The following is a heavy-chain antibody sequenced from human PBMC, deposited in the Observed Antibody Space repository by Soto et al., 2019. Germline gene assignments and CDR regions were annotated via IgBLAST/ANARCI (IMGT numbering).Heavy chain of an antibody. CDR3: ARGGTDYGDYEPYYYYGTDV. CDR1: GGSFSGYY. CDR2: INHSGST. D-gene: IGHD4-17*01. J-gene: IGHJ6*02. Sequence: SETLSLTCAVYGGSFSGYYWSWIRQPPGKGLEWIGEINHSGSTNYNPSLKSRVTISVDTSKNQFSLKLSSVTAADTAVYYCARGGTDYGDYEPYYYYGTDVWGQGTTVTVS. V-gene: IGHV4-34*01.